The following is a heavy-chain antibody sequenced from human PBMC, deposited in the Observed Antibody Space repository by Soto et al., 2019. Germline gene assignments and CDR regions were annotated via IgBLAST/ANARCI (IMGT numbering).Heavy chain of an antibody. CDR3: TRPGTPYWYFDL. Sequence: PGGSQSLYCAASGFTFSNAWRLLVRTTPGKGLEWVGRIKSKTDGGTTDYAAPVKGRFTISRDDSKNTLYLQMNSLKTEDTAVYYCTRPGTPYWYFDLWGRGNLV. CDR2: IKSKTDGGTT. CDR1: GFTFSNAW. V-gene: IGHV3-15*01. D-gene: IGHD1-1*01. J-gene: IGHJ2*01.